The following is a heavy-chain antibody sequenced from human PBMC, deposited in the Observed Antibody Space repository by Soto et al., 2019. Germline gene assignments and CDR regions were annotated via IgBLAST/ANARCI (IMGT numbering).Heavy chain of an antibody. CDR2: VSGRGDGI. CDR3: AKDVVEFLPYYGMDV. J-gene: IGHJ6*02. V-gene: IGHV3-23*01. D-gene: IGHD2-21*01. CDR1: GFSFSDYA. Sequence: EAQILESGGDLVRPGGSLRLSCSVSGFSFSDYAMNWVRQAPGKGLEWGSAVSGRGDGIFYADFVKGRFSISRDNSKNTVYLQMNNLRVEDTAVYYCAKDVVEFLPYYGMDVWGRGTTVSVSS.